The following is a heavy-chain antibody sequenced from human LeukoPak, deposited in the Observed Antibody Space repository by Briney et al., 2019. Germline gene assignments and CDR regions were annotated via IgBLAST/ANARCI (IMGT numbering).Heavy chain of an antibody. J-gene: IGHJ3*02. CDR1: GFTFSSYA. Sequence: GGSLRLSCAASGFTFSSYAMSWVRQAPGKGLEWVSAISGSGGSTYYADSVKGRFTISRDNSKNTLYLEMNSLRAEDTAIYYCARRLLIAAAGSNAFDIWGQGTMVTVSS. V-gene: IGHV3-23*01. CDR2: ISGSGGST. D-gene: IGHD6-13*01. CDR3: ARRLLIAAAGSNAFDI.